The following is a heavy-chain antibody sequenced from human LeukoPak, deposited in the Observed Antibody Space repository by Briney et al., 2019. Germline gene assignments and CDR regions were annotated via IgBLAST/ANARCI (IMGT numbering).Heavy chain of an antibody. CDR3: ARAYDSSGYYSAY. CDR2: IIPIFGTA. CDR1: GGTFSSYA. V-gene: IGHV1-69*05. D-gene: IGHD3-22*01. Sequence: ASVKVSCKASGGTFSSYAISWVRQAPGQGLEWMGGIIPIFGTANYAQKFQGRVTITTDESTSTAYMVLSSLISEDTAVYYCARAYDSSGYYSAYWGQGTLVTVSS. J-gene: IGHJ4*02.